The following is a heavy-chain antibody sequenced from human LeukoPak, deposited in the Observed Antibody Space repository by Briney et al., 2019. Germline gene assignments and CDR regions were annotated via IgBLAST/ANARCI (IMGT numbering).Heavy chain of an antibody. CDR2: ISSSGSTI. D-gene: IGHD2-21*01. Sequence: GGSLRLSCAASGFTFSSYEMNWVRQAPGKGLEWVSYISSSGSTIYYADSVKGRFTISRDNAKNSLFLEMNSLRDEDTAVYYCVRDHIYHFDYWGQGTLVAVSS. CDR1: GFTFSSYE. CDR3: VRDHIYHFDY. V-gene: IGHV3-48*03. J-gene: IGHJ4*02.